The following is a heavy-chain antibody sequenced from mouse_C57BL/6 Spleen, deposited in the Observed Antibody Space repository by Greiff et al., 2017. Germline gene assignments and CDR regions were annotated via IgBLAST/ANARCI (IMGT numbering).Heavy chain of an antibody. D-gene: IGHD3-2*02. CDR1: GFTFSDYG. Sequence: EVPLVESGGGLVQPGGSLKLSCAASGFTFSDYGMAWVRQAPRKGPEWVAFISNLAYSIYYADTVTGRFTISRENAKNTLYLEMISLRSEDTAMYYCARHSSFLYYAMYYWGQGPSVSVSS. V-gene: IGHV5-15*01. CDR2: ISNLAYSI. J-gene: IGHJ4*01. CDR3: ARHSSFLYYAMYY.